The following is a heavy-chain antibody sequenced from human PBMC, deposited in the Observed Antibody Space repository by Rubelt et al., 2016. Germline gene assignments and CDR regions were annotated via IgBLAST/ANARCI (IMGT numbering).Heavy chain of an antibody. CDR3: TRRFYGAADF. D-gene: IGHD4/OR15-4a*01. V-gene: IGHV3-33*08. CDR1: GFTFSSSW. Sequence: VQLVESGGGLVQPGGSLRLSCAASGFTFSSSWMHWVRQAPGKGLEWVAVIWYDGSNKYYADSVKGRFTISRDNSKNTLYLQMNSLRAEDTAVYYCTRRFYGAADFWGLGTLVTVSS. CDR2: IWYDGSNK. J-gene: IGHJ4*02.